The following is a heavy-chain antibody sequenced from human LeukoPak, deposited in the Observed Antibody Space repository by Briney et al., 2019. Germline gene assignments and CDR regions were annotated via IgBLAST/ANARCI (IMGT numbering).Heavy chain of an antibody. D-gene: IGHD5-12*01. CDR2: ISSSGSTI. J-gene: IGHJ4*02. CDR1: GFTFSSYE. CDR3: ARGPSGYHNT. Sequence: PGGSLRLSCAASGFTFSSYEMNWVRQAPGKGLEWVSYISSSGSTIYYADSVKGRFTISRDNSKNTLYLQMNGLRAEDTAVYYCARGPSGYHNTGGQGTLVTVSS. V-gene: IGHV3-48*03.